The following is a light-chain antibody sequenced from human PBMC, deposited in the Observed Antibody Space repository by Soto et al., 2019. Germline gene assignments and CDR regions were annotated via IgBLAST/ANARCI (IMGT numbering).Light chain of an antibody. V-gene: IGLV2-23*02. CDR3: CSYAGTTTGV. Sequence: QSVLTQPASVSGSPGQSITISCTGTSSDVGSHNFVSWYQQRPGKAPKLMIFEVTKRPSGVSSRFSASKSGNTASLTISGVQAEDEGDYYCCSYAGTTTGVFGGGTQLTVL. CDR1: SSDVGSHNF. CDR2: EVT. J-gene: IGLJ2*01.